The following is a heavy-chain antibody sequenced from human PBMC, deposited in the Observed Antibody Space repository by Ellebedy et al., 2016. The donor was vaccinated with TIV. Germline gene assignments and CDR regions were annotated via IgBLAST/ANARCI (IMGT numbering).Heavy chain of an antibody. D-gene: IGHD2-15*01. V-gene: IGHV4-59*12. J-gene: IGHJ4*02. CDR3: AREWRYCSGGSCLPVFDY. CDR1: GGSISSYY. CDR2: IYYSGST. Sequence: SETLSLTXTVSGGSISSYYWSWIRQPPGKGLEWIGYIYYSGSTNYNPSLKSRVTISVDTSKNQFSLKLSSVTAADTAVYYCAREWRYCSGGSCLPVFDYWGQGTLVTVSS.